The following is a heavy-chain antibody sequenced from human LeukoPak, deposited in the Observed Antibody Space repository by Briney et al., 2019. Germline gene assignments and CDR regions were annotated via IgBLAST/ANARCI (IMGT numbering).Heavy chain of an antibody. CDR3: AKDPPAHPAYYFDY. Sequence: ASVKVSCKASGYTFINNWMHWVRQAPGQGLEWVGLINPTGTTTLYAQKFQGRVTLTRDMSTSTVYMELSSLRAEDTAVYYCAKDPPAHPAYYFDYWGQGTLVTVSS. V-gene: IGHV1-46*01. J-gene: IGHJ4*02. CDR2: INPTGTTT. CDR1: GYTFINNW.